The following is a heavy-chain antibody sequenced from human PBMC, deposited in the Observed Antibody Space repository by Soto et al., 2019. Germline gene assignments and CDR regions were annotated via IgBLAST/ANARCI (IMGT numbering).Heavy chain of an antibody. V-gene: IGHV1-69*13. Sequence: ASVKVSCKASGGTFSSYAISWVRQAPGQGLEWMGGIIPIFGTANYAQKFQGRVTITADESTSTAYMELSSLRSEDTAVYYCARGNGYSHRFDYWGQGTLVTVSS. D-gene: IGHD5-18*01. CDR3: ARGNGYSHRFDY. CDR2: IIPIFGTA. CDR1: GGTFSSYA. J-gene: IGHJ4*02.